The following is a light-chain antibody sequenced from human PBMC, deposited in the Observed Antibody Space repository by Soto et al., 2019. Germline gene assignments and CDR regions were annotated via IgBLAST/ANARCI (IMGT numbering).Light chain of an antibody. CDR3: CSYADGSIYF. CDR1: SRDVGAYDY. V-gene: IGLV2-14*03. CDR2: YVD. Sequence: QSVLTQPASVSGSPGQSITISCTGTSRDVGAYDYVSWYLQYPDKAPQLLIYYVDHRPSGVSSRFSGSKSGNTASLTISGLQAEDEGDYYCCSYADGSIYFFGNGTRSQS. J-gene: IGLJ1*01.